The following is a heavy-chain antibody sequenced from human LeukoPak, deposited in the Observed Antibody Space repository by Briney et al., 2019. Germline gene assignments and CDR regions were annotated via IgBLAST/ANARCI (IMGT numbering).Heavy chain of an antibody. J-gene: IGHJ4*02. CDR1: GDSISGFY. V-gene: IGHV4-4*07. Sequence: PSETLSLTCTVSGDSISGFYWSWIRQPAGKGLEWIGHIYTSGSTNYSPSLKSRVTMSVDTSKKQFSLKLSSVTAADTAVYYCASGRFFPGGAFYFDYWGQGSLVTVSS. CDR2: IYTSGST. CDR3: ASGRFFPGGAFYFDY. D-gene: IGHD3-3*01.